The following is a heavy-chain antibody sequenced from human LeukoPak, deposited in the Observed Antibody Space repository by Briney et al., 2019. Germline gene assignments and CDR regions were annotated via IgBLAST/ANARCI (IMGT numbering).Heavy chain of an antibody. CDR2: ISDSGDST. D-gene: IGHD5-12*01. V-gene: IGHV3-23*01. CDR1: GFTFTTYA. Sequence: GGSLRLSCAASGFTFTTYAMSWVRQAPGQGLEWISTISDSGDSTYYADSVKGRFTISRDNSKNTLYVQMNSLRAEDTAVYYCAKSHSVGYRGYFDYWGQGTLVTVSS. CDR3: AKSHSVGYRGYFDY. J-gene: IGHJ4*02.